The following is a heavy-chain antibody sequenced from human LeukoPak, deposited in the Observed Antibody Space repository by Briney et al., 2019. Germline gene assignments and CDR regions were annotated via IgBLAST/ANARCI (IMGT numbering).Heavy chain of an antibody. Sequence: TSETLSLTCSVSGASVTSGGFYWGWLRQPPGKGPEWIATIYYTGSTYYNPSLKSRVSISIDTSKNQFSLRLTSVTATDTAVYHCARHSGSGSESRPFDPWGQGTLVIVSS. J-gene: IGHJ5*02. CDR2: IYYTGST. V-gene: IGHV4-39*01. CDR1: GASVTSGGFY. CDR3: ARHSGSGSESRPFDP. D-gene: IGHD3-10*01.